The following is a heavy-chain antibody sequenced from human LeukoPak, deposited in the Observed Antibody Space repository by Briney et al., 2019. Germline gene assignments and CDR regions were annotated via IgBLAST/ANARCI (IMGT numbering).Heavy chain of an antibody. CDR3: ARQFREGTLDY. Sequence: PSETLSLTCTVSGGSISSYYWSWIRQPPGKGLEWIGYIYYSGSTNYNPSLKSRVTISVDTSKNQFSLKLSSVTAADTAVYYCARQFREGTLDYWGQGTLVTVSS. D-gene: IGHD5-24*01. J-gene: IGHJ4*02. V-gene: IGHV4-59*08. CDR2: IYYSGST. CDR1: GGSISSYY.